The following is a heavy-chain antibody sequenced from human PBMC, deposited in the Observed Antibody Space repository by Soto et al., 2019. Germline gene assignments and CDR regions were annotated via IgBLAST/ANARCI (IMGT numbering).Heavy chain of an antibody. V-gene: IGHV5-51*01. D-gene: IGHD4-17*01. CDR3: ARPTDYHYGMQV. Sequence: GESLKISCNGSGYNFHTYWIAWVRQMPGKGLEWMGFIYPHDSDTRYSPSFRGQATISADKSINTAYLQWTSLKASDTAIYFCARPTDYHYGMQVWGQGTTVTVSS. CDR2: IYPHDSDT. CDR1: GYNFHTYW. J-gene: IGHJ6*02.